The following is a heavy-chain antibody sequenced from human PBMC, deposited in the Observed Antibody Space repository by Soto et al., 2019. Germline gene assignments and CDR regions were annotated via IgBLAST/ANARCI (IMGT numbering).Heavy chain of an antibody. CDR1: GYTFTTYA. V-gene: IGHV1-3*01. D-gene: IGHD6-25*01. CDR3: AWAGYNWFDP. Sequence: GASVKVSCKASGYTFTTYAIHWVRQAPGQRLEWMGWINAGNGDTKSSQNFQGRLTITRDTSASTAYMELSSLRSEDTAVYYCAWAGYNWFDPWGQGTLVTVYS. J-gene: IGHJ5*02. CDR2: INAGNGDT.